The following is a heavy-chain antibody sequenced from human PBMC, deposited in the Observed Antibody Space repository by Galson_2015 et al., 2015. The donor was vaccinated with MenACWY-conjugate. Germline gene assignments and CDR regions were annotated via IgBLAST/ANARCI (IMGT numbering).Heavy chain of an antibody. D-gene: IGHD2-2*01. V-gene: IGHV4-39*01. Sequence: EWIGTIYYSGSTYYNSSLKSRVTISVDTSQNQFSLNLSSVTAADTAMYYCARHDRTAPARSGAFDIWGRGTMVTVSS. CDR2: IYYSGST. J-gene: IGHJ3*02. CDR3: ARHDRTAPARSGAFDI.